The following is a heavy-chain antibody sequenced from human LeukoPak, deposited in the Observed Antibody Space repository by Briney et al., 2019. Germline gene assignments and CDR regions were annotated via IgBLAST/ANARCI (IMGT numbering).Heavy chain of an antibody. CDR3: ARSGGGWRYFDY. V-gene: IGHV4-59*01. D-gene: IGHD3-16*02. CDR2: IYYSGNT. CDR1: GGSISSFY. Sequence: PSETLSLTCTVSGGSISSFYWSWIRQPPGKGLEWIGYIYYSGNTNYNPSPKSRVTISVDTSKSQVSLKLSSVTAADTAVYYCARSGGGWRYFDYWGQGTLVTVSS. J-gene: IGHJ4*02.